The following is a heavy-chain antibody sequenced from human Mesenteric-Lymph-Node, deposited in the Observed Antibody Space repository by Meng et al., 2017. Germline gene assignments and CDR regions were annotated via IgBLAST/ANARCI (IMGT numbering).Heavy chain of an antibody. CDR2: IRSKAYGGTT. CDR3: TRELEEDGYSSGWFPEYYFDY. J-gene: IGHJ4*02. V-gene: IGHV3-49*04. D-gene: IGHD6-19*01. Sequence: GESLKISCTASGFTFGDYAMSWVRQAPGKGLEWVGFIRSKAYGGTTEYAASVKGRFTISRDDSKSIAYLQMNSLKTEDTAVYYCTRELEEDGYSSGWFPEYYFDYWGQGTLVTVSS. CDR1: GFTFGDYA.